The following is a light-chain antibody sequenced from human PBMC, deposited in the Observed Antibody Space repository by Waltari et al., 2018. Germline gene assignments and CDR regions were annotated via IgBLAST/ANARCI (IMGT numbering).Light chain of an antibody. J-gene: IGLJ3*02. CDR1: SSDVGSSHL. CDR3: CSYAGSSTWV. V-gene: IGLV2-23*01. Sequence: SALTQPASVPGSPGQSITISCTETSSDVGSSHLFSWYHQHPGTAPKLMIYEGSKRPSGVSNRFSGSKAGNTASLTISGLQAEDEADYYCCSYAGSSTWVFGGGTKLTVL. CDR2: EGS.